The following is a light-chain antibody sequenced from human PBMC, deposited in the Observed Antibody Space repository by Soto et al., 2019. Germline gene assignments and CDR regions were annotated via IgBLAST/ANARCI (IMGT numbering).Light chain of an antibody. CDR3: QQYGSSGT. J-gene: IGKJ1*01. CDR1: QSVSKNY. Sequence: EIVLTHSPCTLALSPGGRSTLSCRASQSVSKNYLAWYQQKPGQAPRLLIYGASNRATGIPDRFSGSGSGTDFTLTISRMEPEDSAVYYCQQYGSSGTFGQGTKVDIK. CDR2: GAS. V-gene: IGKV3-20*01.